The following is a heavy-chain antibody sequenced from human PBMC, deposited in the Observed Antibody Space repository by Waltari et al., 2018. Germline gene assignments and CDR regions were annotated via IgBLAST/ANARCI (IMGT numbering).Heavy chain of an antibody. V-gene: IGHV3-48*03. CDR1: GFPFSRYE. CDR3: ARGGSYGDYSRCDY. Sequence: EVQLVESGGGLVQPGASLRLSCAASGFPFSRYEMNWVRKAPGKGLEWISYISSSSSLIYYADSVKGRFTISRDNAKNSLFLQMNSLRAEDTAVYYCARGGSYGDYSRCDYWGQGTLVTVSS. CDR2: ISSSSSLI. D-gene: IGHD4-17*01. J-gene: IGHJ4*02.